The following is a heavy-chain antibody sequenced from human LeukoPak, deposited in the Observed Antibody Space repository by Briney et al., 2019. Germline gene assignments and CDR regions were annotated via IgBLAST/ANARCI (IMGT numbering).Heavy chain of an antibody. Sequence: ASVKVSCKGSGYTFTSYGISWVRQAPGQGLEWMGWISAYNGNTNYAQKLQGRVTMTTDTSTSTAYMELRSLRSDDTAVYYCAREGNYYGSGSYYKRHYYYYYGMDVWGQGTTVTVSS. CDR2: ISAYNGNT. V-gene: IGHV1-18*01. J-gene: IGHJ6*02. D-gene: IGHD3-10*01. CDR3: AREGNYYGSGSYYKRHYYYYYGMDV. CDR1: GYTFTSYG.